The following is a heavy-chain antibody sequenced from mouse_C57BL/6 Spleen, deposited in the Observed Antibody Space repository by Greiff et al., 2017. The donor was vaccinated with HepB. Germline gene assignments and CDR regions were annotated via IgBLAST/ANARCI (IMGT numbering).Heavy chain of an antibody. D-gene: IGHD1-1*02. V-gene: IGHV5-17*01. Sequence: EVHLVESGGGLVKPGGSLKLSCAASGFTFSDYGMHWVRQAPEKGLEWVAYISSGSSTIYYADTVKGRFTISRDNAKNTLFLQMTSLRSEDTAMYYCARRVNGYFDVWGTGTTVTVSS. CDR3: ARRVNGYFDV. J-gene: IGHJ1*03. CDR2: ISSGSSTI. CDR1: GFTFSDYG.